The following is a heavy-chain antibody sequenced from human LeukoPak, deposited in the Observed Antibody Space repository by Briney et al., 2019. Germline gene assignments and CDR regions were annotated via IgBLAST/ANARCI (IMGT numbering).Heavy chain of an antibody. CDR1: GFTFSDYW. J-gene: IGHJ4*02. CDR3: ARELQLERLAFGKEGSAFDY. CDR2: IRSDGKTT. Sequence: GGSLRLSCVVSGFTFSDYWMYWVRQPPGKGLAWVSHIRSDGKTTTYADSVKGRFTISRDNAKNSVYLQMNRLRADDTAVYYCARELQLERLAFGKEGSAFDYWGQGTLVIVSS. D-gene: IGHD1-1*01. V-gene: IGHV3-74*01.